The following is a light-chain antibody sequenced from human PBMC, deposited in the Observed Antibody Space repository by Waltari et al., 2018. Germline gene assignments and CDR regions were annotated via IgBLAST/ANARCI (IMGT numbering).Light chain of an antibody. V-gene: IGKV1-39*01. J-gene: IGKJ4*01. CDR3: QQSYGTPPT. CDR2: AAS. CDR1: QSINNY. Sequence: DIQMTQSPSSLSASVGVRVTITCRASQSINNYLNWYQLKPGKAPKLLVYAASRLQSGVPSRFRGSASGTDYTLTISSLHSEDFATYYCQQSYGTPPTFAGGTTVEI.